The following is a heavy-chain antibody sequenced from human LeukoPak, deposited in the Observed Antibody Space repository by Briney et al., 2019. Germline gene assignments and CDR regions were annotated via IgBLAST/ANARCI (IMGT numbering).Heavy chain of an antibody. CDR1: GFTVSTNY. CDR2: IWYDGSNI. D-gene: IGHD6-13*01. V-gene: IGHV3-30*04. Sequence: PGGSLRLSCAASGFTVSTNYMNWVRQAPGKGLEWVAVIWYDGSNIYYADSVKGRFTISRDNSKNTLYVQMNSLRAEDTAVYYCARDRLSSWFLDYWGQGTLVTVSS. CDR3: ARDRLSSWFLDY. J-gene: IGHJ4*02.